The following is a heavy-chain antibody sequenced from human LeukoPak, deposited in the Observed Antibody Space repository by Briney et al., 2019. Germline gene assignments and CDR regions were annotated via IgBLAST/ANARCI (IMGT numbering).Heavy chain of an antibody. CDR1: GFTFSSYG. CDR3: AKEVDGDHGGFDY. V-gene: IGHV3-30*18. Sequence: QPGRSLRLSCAASGFTFSSYGMHWVRQAPGKGLEWVAVISYDGNDKYYADSVKGRFTISRDNSKNTLYPQMNSLRAEDTAVYYCAKEVDGDHGGFDYWGQGTLVTVSS. D-gene: IGHD4-17*01. CDR2: ISYDGNDK. J-gene: IGHJ4*02.